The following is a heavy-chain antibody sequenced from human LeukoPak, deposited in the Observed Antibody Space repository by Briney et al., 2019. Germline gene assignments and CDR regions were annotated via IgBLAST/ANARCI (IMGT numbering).Heavy chain of an antibody. CDR1: GLKFISYS. J-gene: IGHJ4*02. V-gene: IGHV3-21*01. Sequence: GGSLRLSCAASGLKFISYSMNWVRQAPGKGLEWVSSISSSSSFRYYADSSKVRFTISRDNAKISLYLQMNRLRAEDTAVYYCARESSGYFYWGQGTLVTVSS. D-gene: IGHD3-22*01. CDR3: ARESSGYFY. CDR2: ISSSSSFR.